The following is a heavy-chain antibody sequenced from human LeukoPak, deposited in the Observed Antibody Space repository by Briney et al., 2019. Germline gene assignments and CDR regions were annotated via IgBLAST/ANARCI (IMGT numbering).Heavy chain of an antibody. CDR2: IDPSDSYA. CDR1: GYSFTNYW. Sequence: GESLKISCKGSGYSFTNYWISWVRQMPGKGLEWMGRIDPSDSYANYSPSFQGHVTVSVDKSISTAYLQWSSLKASDTAMYYCARSHGMDVWGKGTTVTVSS. J-gene: IGHJ6*04. CDR3: ARSHGMDV. V-gene: IGHV5-10-1*01.